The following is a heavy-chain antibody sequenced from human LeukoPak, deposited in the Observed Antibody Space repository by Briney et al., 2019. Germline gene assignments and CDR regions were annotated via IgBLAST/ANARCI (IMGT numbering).Heavy chain of an antibody. J-gene: IGHJ4*02. CDR1: GASISSYY. CDR3: ARDYDKAFDS. CDR2: IYSSGNI. Sequence: SETLPLTCSVSGASISSYYWSWIRQSAGKGLEWIGRIYSSGNINYNPSLKSRVTMSVDTSRNQLSLKLSSVTAADTAMYYCARDYDKAFDSWGQGTLVTVSS. V-gene: IGHV4-4*07. D-gene: IGHD3-9*01.